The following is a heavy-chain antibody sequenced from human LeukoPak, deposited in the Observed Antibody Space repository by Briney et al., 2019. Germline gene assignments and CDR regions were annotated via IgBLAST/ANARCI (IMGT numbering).Heavy chain of an antibody. Sequence: SETLSLTCTVSGGSISSGGYYWSWIRQPPGKGLEWIGYIYHSGSTYYNPSLKSRVTISVDRSKNQFSLKLSSVTAADTAVYYCARDMRDIVVVPAAIRGWFDPWGQGTLVTVSS. V-gene: IGHV4-30-2*01. CDR2: IYHSGST. CDR1: GGSISSGGYY. CDR3: ARDMRDIVVVPAAIRGWFDP. D-gene: IGHD2-2*02. J-gene: IGHJ5*02.